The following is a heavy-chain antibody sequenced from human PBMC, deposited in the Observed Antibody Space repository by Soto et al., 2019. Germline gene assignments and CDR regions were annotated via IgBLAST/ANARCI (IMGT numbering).Heavy chain of an antibody. CDR1: GFTFSSYS. Sequence: GGSLRLSCAASGFTFSSYSMNWVRQAPGKGLEWVSYISSSSSTIYYADSVRGRFTISRDNAKNSLYLQMNSLRDEDTAVYYCARVGRYSTVDGMDVWGQGTTVTVSS. J-gene: IGHJ6*02. D-gene: IGHD4-4*01. CDR2: ISSSSSTI. V-gene: IGHV3-48*02. CDR3: ARVGRYSTVDGMDV.